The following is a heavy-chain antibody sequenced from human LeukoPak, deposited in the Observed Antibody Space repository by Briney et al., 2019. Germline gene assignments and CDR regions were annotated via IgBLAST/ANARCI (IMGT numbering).Heavy chain of an antibody. CDR1: GGSISSYY. Sequence: PSETLSLTCTVSGGSISSYYWSWIRQPPGKGLEWIGYIYYSGSTNYNPSLKSRVTISVDTSKNQFSLKLSSVTAADTAVYYCARVTYRQQLTHWGQGTLVTVSS. CDR3: ARVTYRQQLTH. D-gene: IGHD6-13*01. CDR2: IYYSGST. V-gene: IGHV4-59*08. J-gene: IGHJ4*02.